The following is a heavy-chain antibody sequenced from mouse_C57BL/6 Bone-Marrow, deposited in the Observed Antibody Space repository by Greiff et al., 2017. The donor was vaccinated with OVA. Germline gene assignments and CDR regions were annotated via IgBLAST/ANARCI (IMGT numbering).Heavy chain of an antibody. D-gene: IGHD1-1*01. Sequence: EVQGVESGAELVRPGASVKLSCTASGFNIKDDYMHWVKQRPEQGLEWIGWIEPENGDTEYASKFQGKATITADTSSNTAYLQLSSLTSEDTAVYYCTECSYYYGSSPWAYWGQGTLVTVSA. V-gene: IGHV14-4*01. J-gene: IGHJ3*01. CDR2: IEPENGDT. CDR3: TECSYYYGSSPWAY. CDR1: GFNIKDDY.